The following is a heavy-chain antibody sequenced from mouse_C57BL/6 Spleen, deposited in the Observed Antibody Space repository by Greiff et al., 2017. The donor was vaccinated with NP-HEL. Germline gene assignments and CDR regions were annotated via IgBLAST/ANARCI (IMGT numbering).Heavy chain of an antibody. D-gene: IGHD2-5*01. V-gene: IGHV5-4*01. CDR2: ISDGGSYT. J-gene: IGHJ3*01. CDR1: GFTFSSYA. Sequence: EVQLVESGGGLVKPGGSLKLSCAASGFTFSSYAMSWVRQTPEKRLEWVATISDGGSYTYYPDNVKGRFTISRDNAKNNLYLQMSRLKSEDTAVYYCARAYYSNQRGLAYWGQGTLVTVSA. CDR3: ARAYYSNQRGLAY.